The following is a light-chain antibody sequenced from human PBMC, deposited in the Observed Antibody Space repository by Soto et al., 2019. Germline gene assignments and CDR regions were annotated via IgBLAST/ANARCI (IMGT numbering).Light chain of an antibody. CDR2: DVS. Sequence: QSALTQPASVSGSPGQSITISCTGTSSDVGRYNYVSWYQQHPGKGPKLMIYDVSNRPSGVSYRFSGSKSGNTASLTISGLQAEDEADYYCSSYTSTGTHVVFGGGTKLTV. CDR3: SSYTSTGTHVV. J-gene: IGLJ2*01. V-gene: IGLV2-14*03. CDR1: SSDVGRYNY.